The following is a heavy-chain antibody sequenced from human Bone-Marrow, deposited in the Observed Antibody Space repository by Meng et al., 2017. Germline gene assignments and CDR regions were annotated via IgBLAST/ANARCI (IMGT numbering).Heavy chain of an antibody. J-gene: IGHJ4*02. V-gene: IGHV3-30*01. CDR2: ISYDGNNK. CDR3: AREYCGGDCYFVSEYYFDY. Sequence: GGSLRLSCAASGFTFSSYAIHWVRQAPGKGLEWVTVISYDGNNKYYADSVKGRFTISRDNSKNTLYLQMNSLRAEDTAVYYCAREYCGGDCYFVSEYYFDYWGQGTLVTVSS. CDR1: GFTFSSYA. D-gene: IGHD2-21*02.